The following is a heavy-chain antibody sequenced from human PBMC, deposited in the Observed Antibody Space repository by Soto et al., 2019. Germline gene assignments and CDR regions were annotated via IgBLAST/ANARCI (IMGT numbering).Heavy chain of an antibody. CDR2: INPSGGSS. D-gene: IGHD2-15*01. CDR1: GYTFTSYY. CDR3: ARKSLGSGAAPPS. V-gene: IGHV1-46*01. J-gene: IGHJ1*01. Sequence: ASVKVSCKASGYTFTSYYMHWVRQAPGQGLEWMGIINPSGGSSSYAQKFQGRVTMTRDTSTSTVCMELSSLRSEDTAVYYCARKSLGSGAAPPSWGQGTLVPVSS.